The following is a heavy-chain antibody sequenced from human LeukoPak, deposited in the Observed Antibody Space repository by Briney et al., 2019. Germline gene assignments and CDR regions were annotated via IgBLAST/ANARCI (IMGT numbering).Heavy chain of an antibody. CDR1: GFTFSSHG. CDR2: ISGSGDNT. Sequence: QSGGSLRLSCAASGFTFSSHGMSWVRQAPGKGLEWVSTISGSGDNTYYADSVKGRFTISRDNSKNTLYLQMNSLRAEDTAVYYCARVTYGSGTYGAFDCWGQGTLVTVSS. J-gene: IGHJ4*02. D-gene: IGHD3-10*01. CDR3: ARVTYGSGTYGAFDC. V-gene: IGHV3-23*01.